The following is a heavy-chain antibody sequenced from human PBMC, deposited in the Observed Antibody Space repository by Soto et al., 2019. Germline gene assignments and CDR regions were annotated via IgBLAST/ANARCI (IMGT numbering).Heavy chain of an antibody. CDR1: GGSISSYD. J-gene: IGHJ5*02. CDR3: ARMEVDWWFDP. D-gene: IGHD3-9*01. V-gene: IGHV4-59*01. CDR2: VYYSGST. Sequence: PSETLSLTCTVSGGSISSYDWSWIRQPPGKGLEWIGYVYYSGSTNYNPSLKSRVTISVDTSKNQFSLKLSSVTAADTAVYYCARMEVDWWFDPWGQGTLVTVSS.